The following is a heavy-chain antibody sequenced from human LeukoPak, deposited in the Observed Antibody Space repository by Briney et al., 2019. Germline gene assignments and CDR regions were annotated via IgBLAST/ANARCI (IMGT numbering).Heavy chain of an antibody. J-gene: IGHJ4*02. CDR3: ARHSSRGHYYDFDF. D-gene: IGHD3-22*01. Sequence: ASVKVSCKAPGDTLITHFISWVRQAPGQGLEWVGRIVPVIGVATYAQSLQGRVIITAGRSTNTAYMELSSLRFEDSAVYFCARHSSRGHYYDFDFWGQGSLVTVSS. CDR2: IVPVIGVA. CDR1: GDTLITHF. V-gene: IGHV1-69*02.